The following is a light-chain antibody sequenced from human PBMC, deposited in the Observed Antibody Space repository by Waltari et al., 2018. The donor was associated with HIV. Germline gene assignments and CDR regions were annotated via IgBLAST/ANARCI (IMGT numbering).Light chain of an antibody. CDR3: CSYAITSTSVV. V-gene: IGLV2-23*02. CDR1: SSDVGRHNL. CDR2: EVS. Sequence: QSALTQPAAVSGSLGQSITISCTGTSSDVGRHNLVYWYQQHPGKVPKLLIYEVSERPSGASDRFSGSKSGNTASLTISGLQPEDEADYYCCSYAITSTSVVFGGGTSLTVL. J-gene: IGLJ2*01.